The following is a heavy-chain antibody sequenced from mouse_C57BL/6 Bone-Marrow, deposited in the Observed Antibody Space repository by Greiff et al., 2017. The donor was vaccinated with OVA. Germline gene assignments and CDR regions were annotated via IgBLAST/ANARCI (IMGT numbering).Heavy chain of an antibody. CDR1: GFSLTSYG. V-gene: IGHV2-4*01. D-gene: IGHD1-1*01. Sequence: QVQLKESGPGLVQPSQSLSITCTVSGFSLTSYGVHWVRQPPGKGLEWLGVISSGGSTDYNAAFISRLIISKDNSKSQVFFKMHSLQADDTSIYYSAKPLAVVAPYYAMDYWGQGTSVTVSS. J-gene: IGHJ4*01. CDR2: ISSGGST. CDR3: AKPLAVVAPYYAMDY.